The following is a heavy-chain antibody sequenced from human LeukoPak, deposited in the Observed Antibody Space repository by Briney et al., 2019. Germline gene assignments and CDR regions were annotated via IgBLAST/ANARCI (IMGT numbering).Heavy chain of an antibody. V-gene: IGHV3-21*01. CDR3: ARWPQKYYYDSSGYPPPDYYYMDV. D-gene: IGHD3-22*01. Sequence: GGSLRLSCAASGFTFSSYSMNWVRQAPGKGLEWVSSISSSSSYIYYADSVKGRFTISRDDAKNSLYLQMNSLRAEDTAVYYCARWPQKYYYDSSGYPPPDYYYMDVWGKGTTVTVSS. CDR1: GFTFSSYS. J-gene: IGHJ6*03. CDR2: ISSSSSYI.